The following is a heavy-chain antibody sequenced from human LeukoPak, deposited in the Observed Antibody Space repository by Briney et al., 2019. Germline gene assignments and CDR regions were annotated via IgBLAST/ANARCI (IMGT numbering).Heavy chain of an antibody. CDR1: GGTFSSYA. D-gene: IGHD3-10*01. Sequence: SVKVSCKASGGTFSSYAISWVRQAPGQGLEWMGGIIPIFGTANYAQKFQGRVTVTADESTSTAYMELSSLRSEDTAVYYCARSAVRGVITYYFDYWGQGTLVTVSS. V-gene: IGHV1-69*13. J-gene: IGHJ4*02. CDR2: IIPIFGTA. CDR3: ARSAVRGVITYYFDY.